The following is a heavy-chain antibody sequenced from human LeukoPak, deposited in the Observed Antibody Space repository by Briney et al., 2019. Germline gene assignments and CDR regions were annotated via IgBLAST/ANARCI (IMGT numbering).Heavy chain of an antibody. CDR2: ISYEGSNK. CDR1: GFIFTTFA. D-gene: IGHD3-22*01. Sequence: GGSLRLSCAASGFIFTTFATHWVRQAPGKGLEWVAVISYEGSNKYYADSVKGRFTISRDNSKNTLYLQMNSLRAEDTAVYYCARDGRHYYLSSGYLGSLGHFDYWGQGTLVTVSS. J-gene: IGHJ4*02. CDR3: ARDGRHYYLSSGYLGSLGHFDY. V-gene: IGHV3-30-3*01.